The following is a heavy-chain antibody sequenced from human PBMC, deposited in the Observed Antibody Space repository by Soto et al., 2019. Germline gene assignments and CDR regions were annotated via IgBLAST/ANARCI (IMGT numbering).Heavy chain of an antibody. V-gene: IGHV1-2*02. CDR1: GYTFTGFY. CDR2: INSYSGDA. Sequence: ASVKVSCKASGYTFTGFYISCVRQDPGQGLEWMGWINSYSGDANYAPRFQGRVTMTRDTSNTTAYMDLRRLGSDDTAIYYCVRTPPISTRVYFDYWGQGTPVTVSS. CDR3: VRTPPISTRVYFDY. J-gene: IGHJ4*02. D-gene: IGHD6-6*01.